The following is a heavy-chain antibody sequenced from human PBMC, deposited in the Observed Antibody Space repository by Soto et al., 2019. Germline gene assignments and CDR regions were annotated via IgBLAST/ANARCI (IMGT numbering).Heavy chain of an antibody. J-gene: IGHJ4*02. CDR3: ARDLGGWPDY. V-gene: IGHV1-3*01. Sequence: QVQLVQSGAEVKKPGASVKVSCKASGYTFTSYAIHWVRQAPGQRLEWMGWINAGNGNTKYSQKFQDRVTITRDTXXXXXXXXXXXLXXXXXXXXYXARDLGGWPDYWGQGTLVTVSS. CDR2: INAGNGNT. D-gene: IGHD6-19*01. CDR1: GYTFTSYA.